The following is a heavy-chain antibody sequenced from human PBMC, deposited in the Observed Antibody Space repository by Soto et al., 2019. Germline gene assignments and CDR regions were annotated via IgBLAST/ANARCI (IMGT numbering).Heavy chain of an antibody. J-gene: IGHJ4*02. V-gene: IGHV4-31*03. D-gene: IGHD2-15*01. CDR1: GGSISSGGYY. CDR3: ARGRNCSGGSCPTHNRYYFDY. CDR2: IYYSGST. Sequence: SETLSLTCTVSGGSISSGGYYWSWIRQHPGKGLEWIGYIYYSGSTYYNPSLKSRVTISVDTSKNQFSLKLSSVTAADTAVYYCARGRNCSGGSCPTHNRYYFDYWGQGTLVTVSS.